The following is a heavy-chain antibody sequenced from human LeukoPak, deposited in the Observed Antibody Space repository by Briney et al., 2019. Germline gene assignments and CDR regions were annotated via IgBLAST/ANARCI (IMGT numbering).Heavy chain of an antibody. V-gene: IGHV3-53*01. J-gene: IGHJ4*02. Sequence: GGSLRLSCAASGFTVSSNYMSWVRQAPGKGLEWVSVIYSGGSTYYADSVKGRFTISRDNSKNTLYLQMNSLRAEDTAVYYCARVDYDILTGYYWGQGTLVTVSS. D-gene: IGHD3-9*01. CDR2: IYSGGST. CDR1: GFTVSSNY. CDR3: ARVDYDILTGYY.